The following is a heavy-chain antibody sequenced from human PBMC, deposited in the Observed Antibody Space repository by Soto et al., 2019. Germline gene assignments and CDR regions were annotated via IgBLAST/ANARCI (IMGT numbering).Heavy chain of an antibody. CDR3: ARFWRRGDGYYYYGMDV. CDR2: INPNSGGT. CDR1: GYTFTGYY. Sequence: ASVKVSCKASGYTFTGYYMHWVRQAPGQGLEWMGWINPNSGGTNYAQKFQGRVTMTRDTSISTAYMELSGLRSDDTAVYYCARFWRRGDGYYYYGMDVWGQGTTVTVSS. D-gene: IGHD3-3*01. V-gene: IGHV1-2*02. J-gene: IGHJ6*02.